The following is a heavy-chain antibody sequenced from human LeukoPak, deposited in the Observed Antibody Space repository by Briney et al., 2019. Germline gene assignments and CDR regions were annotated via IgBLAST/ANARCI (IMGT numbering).Heavy chain of an antibody. CDR1: GFTFSSYG. V-gene: IGHV3-33*06. CDR2: IWYDGSNK. D-gene: IGHD3-10*01. Sequence: GGSLRLSCAASGFTFSSYGMHWVRQAPGKGLEGVAVIWYDGSNKYYADSVKGRFTISRDNSKNTLYLQMNSLRAEDTAVYYCAKGSKRPYYYGSGSYYSPSDYWGQGTLVTVSS. CDR3: AKGSKRPYYYGSGSYYSPSDY. J-gene: IGHJ4*02.